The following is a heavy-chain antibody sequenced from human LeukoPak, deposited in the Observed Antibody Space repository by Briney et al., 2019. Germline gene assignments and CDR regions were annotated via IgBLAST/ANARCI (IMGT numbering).Heavy chain of an antibody. V-gene: IGHV3-48*01. CDR1: GFTFSSYS. CDR3: ACERRDFWSGYPFQH. CDR2: ISSSSSTI. J-gene: IGHJ1*01. D-gene: IGHD3-3*01. Sequence: PGGSLRLSCAASGFTFSSYSMNWVRQAPGKGLEWVSYISSSSSTIYYADSVKGRFTISRDNAKNSLYLQMNSLRAEDTAVYYCACERRDFWSGYPFQHWGQGTLVTVSS.